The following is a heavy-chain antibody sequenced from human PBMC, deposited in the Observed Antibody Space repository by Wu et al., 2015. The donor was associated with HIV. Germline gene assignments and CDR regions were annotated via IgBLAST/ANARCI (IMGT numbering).Heavy chain of an antibody. CDR1: GYTFTSYD. D-gene: IGHD1-26*01. J-gene: IGHJ5*02. CDR3: ARERSGWFDP. V-gene: IGHV1-8*01. Sequence: QVQLVQSGAEVKKPGASVKVSCKASGYTFTSYDINWVRQATGQGLEWMGWMNPRTGNTGYAQKFQGRVTMTRDTSISTAYMELSRLRSDDTAVYYCARERSGWFDPWGQGTLVTVSS. CDR2: MNPRTGNT.